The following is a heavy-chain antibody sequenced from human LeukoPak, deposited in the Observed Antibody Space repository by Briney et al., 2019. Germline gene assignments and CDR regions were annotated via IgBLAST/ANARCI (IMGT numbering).Heavy chain of an antibody. CDR3: ASISSGWSDWYFVL. CDR2: IIPIFGIA. V-gene: IGHV1-69*04. D-gene: IGHD6-19*01. J-gene: IGHJ2*01. CDR1: GGTFSSYA. Sequence: GASVKVSCKASGGTFSSYAISWVRQAPGQGLEWMGRIIPIFGIANYAQKFQGRVTITADKSTSTAYMELSSLRSEDTAVYYCASISSGWSDWYFVLWGRGTLVTVSS.